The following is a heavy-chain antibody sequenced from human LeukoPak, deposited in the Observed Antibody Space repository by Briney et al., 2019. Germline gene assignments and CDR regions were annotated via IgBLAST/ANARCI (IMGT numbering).Heavy chain of an antibody. CDR2: ISYDGSNK. CDR1: GFTFSSYA. V-gene: IGHV3-30-3*01. Sequence: GGSLRLSCAASGFTFSSYAMHWVRQAPGKGLEWVAVISYDGSNKYYADSVKGRFTISRDNSKNTLYLQMNSLRAEDMAVYYCARGGYYDSSGSDYWGQGTLVTVSS. CDR3: ARGGYYDSSGSDY. D-gene: IGHD3-22*01. J-gene: IGHJ4*02.